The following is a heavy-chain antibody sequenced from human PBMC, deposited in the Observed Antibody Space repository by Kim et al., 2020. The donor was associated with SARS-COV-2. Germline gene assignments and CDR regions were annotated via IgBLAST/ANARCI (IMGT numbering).Heavy chain of an antibody. V-gene: IGHV3-48*02. Sequence: GGSLRLSCAASGFTFSSYSMNWVRQAPGKGLEWVSYISSSSSTIYYADSVKGRFTISRDNAKNSLYLQMNSLRDEDTAVYYCARSCSSTSCYTFDYWGQGTLVTVSS. CDR1: GFTFSSYS. CDR3: ARSCSSTSCYTFDY. CDR2: ISSSSSTI. J-gene: IGHJ4*02. D-gene: IGHD2-2*02.